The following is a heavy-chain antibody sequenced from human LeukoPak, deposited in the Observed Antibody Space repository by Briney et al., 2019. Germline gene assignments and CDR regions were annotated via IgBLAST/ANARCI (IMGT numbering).Heavy chain of an antibody. V-gene: IGHV1-2*02. J-gene: IGHJ4*02. CDR3: ATLLGGGYCSGGSCRYYFDY. Sequence: ASVKVSCKASGYTFTGYYMHWVRQAPGQGLEWMGWINPNSGGTNYAQKFQGRVAMTRDTSISTAYMELSRLRSDDTAVYYCATLLGGGYCSGGSCRYYFDYWGQGTLVTVSS. CDR1: GYTFTGYY. CDR2: INPNSGGT. D-gene: IGHD2-15*01.